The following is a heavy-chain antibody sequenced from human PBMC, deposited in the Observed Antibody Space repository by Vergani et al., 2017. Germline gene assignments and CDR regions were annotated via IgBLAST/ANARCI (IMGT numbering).Heavy chain of an antibody. CDR1: GFTFSSYG. CDR2: ISYDGSNK. V-gene: IGHV3-30*18. J-gene: IGHJ3*01. CDR3: AKAGDSSGSVLD. Sequence: QVQLVESGGGVVQPGRSLRLSCAASGFTFSSYGMHWVRQAPGKGLEWVAVISYDGSNKCYADSVKGRFTISRDNSKNTLYLQMNSLRAEDTAVYYCAKAGDSSGSVLDWGQGTMVTVSS. D-gene: IGHD3-22*01.